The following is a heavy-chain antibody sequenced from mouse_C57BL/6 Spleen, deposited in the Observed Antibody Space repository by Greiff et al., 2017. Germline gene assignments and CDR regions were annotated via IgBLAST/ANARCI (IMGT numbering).Heavy chain of an antibody. Sequence: VQLQQSGPELVKPGASVKISCKASGYAFSSSWMNWVKQRPGKGLEWIGRIYPGDGDTNYNGKFKGKATLTADKSSSTAYMQLSSLTSEDTAVYFWARCAQLGRGDYFDYWGQGTTLTVSS. CDR2: IYPGDGDT. D-gene: IGHD4-1*02. J-gene: IGHJ2*01. CDR3: ARCAQLGRGDYFDY. CDR1: GYAFSSSW. V-gene: IGHV1-82*01.